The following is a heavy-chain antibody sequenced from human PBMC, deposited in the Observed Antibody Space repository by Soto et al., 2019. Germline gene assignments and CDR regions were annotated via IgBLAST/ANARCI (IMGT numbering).Heavy chain of an antibody. CDR3: ARGLAVEAFDP. CDR1: GFTSSSYW. D-gene: IGHD2-15*01. CDR2: IKQDGSEK. Sequence: EVQLVEAGGGLVQPGGSLRLACAVSGFTSSSYWMSWVRQAPGKGLEWVANIKQDGSEKYYVDSLKGLFTISRDNDKNSLYLQMNSLRAEDTAVYYSARGLAVEAFDPWGQGTLVTVSS. J-gene: IGHJ5*02. V-gene: IGHV3-7*01.